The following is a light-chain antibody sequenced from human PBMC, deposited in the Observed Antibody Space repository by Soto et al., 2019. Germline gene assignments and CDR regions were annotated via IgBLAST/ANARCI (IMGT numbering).Light chain of an antibody. V-gene: IGKV1-5*03. CDR3: QQYNTFSRT. Sequence: DIQMTQSPSTLSASVGDRVTITCRASQSISTWLAWYQHKPGKAPKLLIYKASSLESGVPSRFSGSGSGTEFTFTISSLQPDDFATYYCQQYNTFSRTFGQGTKVETK. J-gene: IGKJ2*02. CDR2: KAS. CDR1: QSISTW.